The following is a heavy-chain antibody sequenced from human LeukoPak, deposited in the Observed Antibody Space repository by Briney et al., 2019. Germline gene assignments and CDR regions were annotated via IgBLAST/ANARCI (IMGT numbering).Heavy chain of an antibody. J-gene: IGHJ6*03. CDR2: ISSSSNYI. CDR3: AREGTMREYYYYYMDV. D-gene: IGHD3-10*01. CDR1: GFTFSTYS. Sequence: GGSLRLSCAVSGFTFSTYSMNWVRQAPGKGLEWVSSISSSSNYIYYADSVKGRFTISRDNAKNSLYLQMNSLRAEDTAVYYCAREGTMREYYYYYMDVWGKGTTVTISS. V-gene: IGHV3-21*01.